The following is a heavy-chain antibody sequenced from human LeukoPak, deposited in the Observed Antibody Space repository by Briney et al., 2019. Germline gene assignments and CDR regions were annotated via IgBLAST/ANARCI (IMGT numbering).Heavy chain of an antibody. CDR1: GFTFTSYY. CDR2: INPSGGTT. CDR3: ACVVRGAFDI. D-gene: IGHD2-21*01. V-gene: IGHV1-46*03. Sequence: ASVKVSCKPSGFTFTSYYMRWVRHAPEQGLEWMGIINPSGGTTSYPQKFQGRVTMTRDTSTSTVYMELSSVRSEDTAVYYCACVVRGAFDIWGQGTLVTVSS. J-gene: IGHJ3*02.